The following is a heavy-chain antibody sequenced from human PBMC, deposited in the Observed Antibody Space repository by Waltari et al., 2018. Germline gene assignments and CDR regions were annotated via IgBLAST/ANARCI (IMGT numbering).Heavy chain of an antibody. CDR2: IYYSGST. CDR3: AGVSPRYCSGGSCYGFGRDPFDP. J-gene: IGHJ5*02. Sequence: QVQLQESGPGLVKPSETLSLTCTVSGGSISSYYWSWIRQPPGKGLEWIGYIYYSGSTNDNPSLKSRVTISVDTSKNQFSLKLSSVTAADTAVYYCAGVSPRYCSGGSCYGFGRDPFDPWGQGTLVTVSS. CDR1: GGSISSYY. V-gene: IGHV4-59*01. D-gene: IGHD2-15*01.